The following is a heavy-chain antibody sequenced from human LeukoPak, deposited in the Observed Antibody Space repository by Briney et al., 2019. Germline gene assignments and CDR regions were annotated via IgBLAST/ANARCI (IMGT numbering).Heavy chain of an antibody. CDR1: GFTYSTYA. Sequence: GGSLRLSCAASGFTYSTYAMSWVRQAPGKGLEWVSAISASGGTTYYADSVKGRFTISRDNSKNTLYLQMSSLRAEDTAVYYCAKVRFLEWLLSSFGGQGTLVTVSS. CDR3: AKVRFLEWLLSSF. CDR2: ISASGGTT. J-gene: IGHJ4*02. D-gene: IGHD3-3*01. V-gene: IGHV3-23*01.